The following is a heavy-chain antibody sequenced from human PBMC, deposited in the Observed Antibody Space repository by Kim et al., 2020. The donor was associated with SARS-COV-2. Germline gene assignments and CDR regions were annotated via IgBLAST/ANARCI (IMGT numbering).Heavy chain of an antibody. D-gene: IGHD3-10*01. J-gene: IGHJ6*02. CDR3: ARDWTLQGFGEYRYGMDV. Sequence: SVKVSCKASGGTFSSYAISWVRQAPGQGLEWMGGIIPIFGTANYAQKFQGRVTITADESTSTAYMELSSLRSEDTAVYYCARDWTLQGFGEYRYGMDVWGQGTTVTVSS. CDR2: IIPIFGTA. CDR1: GGTFSSYA. V-gene: IGHV1-69*13.